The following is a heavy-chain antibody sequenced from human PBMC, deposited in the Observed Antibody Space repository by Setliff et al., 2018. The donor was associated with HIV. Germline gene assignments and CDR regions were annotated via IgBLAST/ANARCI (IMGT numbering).Heavy chain of an antibody. CDR1: GGSINNYY. J-gene: IGHJ5*02. CDR2: IYITGST. CDR3: ARGSLITAHYSSGWYWFDP. V-gene: IGHV4-4*07. Sequence: SETLSLTCTVSGGSINNYYWSWIRQPAGKGLEWIGDIYITGSTDYNPSLKSRVTISVDTSKNQFSLNLNSVTAADAAVYCCARGSLITAHYSSGWYWFDPWGQGTLVTVSS. D-gene: IGHD6-19*01.